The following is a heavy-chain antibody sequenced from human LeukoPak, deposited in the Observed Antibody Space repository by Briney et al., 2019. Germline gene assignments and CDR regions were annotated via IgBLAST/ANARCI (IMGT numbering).Heavy chain of an antibody. CDR2: IKEDGSER. CDR1: GFTFSKFW. V-gene: IGHV3-7*01. CDR3: AREGGNIVVDY. J-gene: IGHJ4*02. Sequence: GGSLRLSCAASGFTFSKFWMTWVRRAPEKGLEWVANIKEDGSERYYVDSVKGRFTISRDNAKNSLFLQLNSLRAEDTAVYYCAREGGNIVVDYWGQGTLVTVSS. D-gene: IGHD2-21*01.